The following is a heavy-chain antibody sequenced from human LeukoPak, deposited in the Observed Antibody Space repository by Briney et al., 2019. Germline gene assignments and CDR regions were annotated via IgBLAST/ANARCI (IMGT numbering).Heavy chain of an antibody. CDR2: IIPIFGTA. Sequence: GASVKVSCKASGGTFSSYAISWVRQAPGQGLEWMGGIIPIFGTANYAQKFQGRVTITADESTSTAYMELGSLRSEDTAVYYCARAPSIAAPNWFGPWGQGTLVTVSS. CDR3: ARAPSIAAPNWFGP. J-gene: IGHJ5*02. V-gene: IGHV1-69*13. D-gene: IGHD6-6*01. CDR1: GGTFSSYA.